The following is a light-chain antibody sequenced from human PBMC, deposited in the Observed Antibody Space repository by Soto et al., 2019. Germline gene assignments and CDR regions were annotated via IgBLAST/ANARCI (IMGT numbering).Light chain of an antibody. V-gene: IGLV1-40*01. Sequence: QSVLTQPPSVSGAPGQRVTISCTGSSSNIGAGYDVHWYQQLPGTAPKLLIHGNSNRPSGVPDRFSGSKSGTSASLAITGLQAEDEADYYCQSYDSSLSGGVFGTGTKVTVL. CDR2: GNS. CDR3: QSYDSSLSGGV. CDR1: SSNIGAGYD. J-gene: IGLJ1*01.